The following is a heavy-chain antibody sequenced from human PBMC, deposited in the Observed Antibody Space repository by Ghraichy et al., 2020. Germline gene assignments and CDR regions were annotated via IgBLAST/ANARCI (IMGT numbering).Heavy chain of an antibody. V-gene: IGHV4-39*01. D-gene: IGHD5-12*01. CDR1: GGSISSSSYY. J-gene: IGHJ3*02. CDR2: IYYSGST. CDR3: ASYSGYVNNAFDI. Sequence: SETLSLTCTVSGGSISSSSYYWGWIRQPPGKGLEWIGSIYYSGSTYYNPSLKSRVTISVDTSKNQFSLKLSSVTAADTAVYYCASYSGYVNNAFDIWGQGTMVTVSS.